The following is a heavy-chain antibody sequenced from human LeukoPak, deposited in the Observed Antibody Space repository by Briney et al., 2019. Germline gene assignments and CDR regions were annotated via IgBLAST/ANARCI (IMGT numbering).Heavy chain of an antibody. D-gene: IGHD1-26*01. CDR3: ARELVGATGNWFDP. Sequence: PSQTLSLTCTVSGGSISSGSYYWSWIRQPAGKGLEWIGRIYTSGSTNYNPSLKSRVTISVDTSKNQFSLKLSSVTAADTAVYYCARELVGATGNWFDPWGRGTLVTVSS. CDR1: GGSISSGSYY. V-gene: IGHV4-61*02. CDR2: IYTSGST. J-gene: IGHJ5*02.